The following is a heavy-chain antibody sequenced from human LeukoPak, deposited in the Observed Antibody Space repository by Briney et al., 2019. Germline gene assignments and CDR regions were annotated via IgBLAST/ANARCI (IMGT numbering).Heavy chain of an antibody. CDR2: IHSDGRST. CDR1: GFSFSSFW. J-gene: IGHJ4*02. V-gene: IGHV3-74*01. Sequence: PGGSLRLSCAASGFSFSSFWTHWVRQAPGKGLVWVSRIHSDGRSTSYADSVKGRFTISRDNAKNTMYLQMNSRRVEDSAVYYCASDDYSSSSGWGQGTLVTVSS. D-gene: IGHD6-6*01. CDR3: ASDDYSSSSG.